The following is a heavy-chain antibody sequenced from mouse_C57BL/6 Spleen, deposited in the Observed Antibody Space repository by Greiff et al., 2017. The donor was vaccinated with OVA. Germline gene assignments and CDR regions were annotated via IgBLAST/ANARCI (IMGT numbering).Heavy chain of an antibody. CDR1: GYTFTDYY. CDR2: IFPGSGST. D-gene: IGHD1-1*01. Sequence: QVQLQQSGPELVKPGASVKISCKASGYTFTDYYINWVKQRPGQGLEWIGWIFPGSGSTYYNEKFKGKATLTVDKSSSTVYMLLSSLTSEDSAVYFCARRIITRYFDYWGQGTTLTVSS. V-gene: IGHV1-75*01. CDR3: ARRIITRYFDY. J-gene: IGHJ2*01.